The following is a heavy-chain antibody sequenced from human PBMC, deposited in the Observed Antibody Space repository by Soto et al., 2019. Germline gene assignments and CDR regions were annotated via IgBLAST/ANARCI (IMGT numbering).Heavy chain of an antibody. V-gene: IGHV4-30-2*01. CDR3: ASSMITLGGVIAHFDY. Sequence: SETLSLTCAVSGGSISSGGYSWSWIRQPPGKGLEWIGYIYHSGSTYYNPSLKSRVTISVDRSKNQFSLKLSSVTAADTAVYYCASSMITLGGVIAHFDYWGQGTLVTVSS. D-gene: IGHD3-16*02. J-gene: IGHJ4*02. CDR1: GGSISSGGYS. CDR2: IYHSGST.